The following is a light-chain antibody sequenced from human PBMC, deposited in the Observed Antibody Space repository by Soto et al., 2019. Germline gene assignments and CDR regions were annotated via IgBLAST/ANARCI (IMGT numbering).Light chain of an antibody. CDR2: DAS. J-gene: IGKJ1*01. Sequence: IQMTQSPSTLSASVGDRGTITCRASQSIRDWLAWFQLKPGKAPNLLIYDASSLQSGVPSRLSGIGSGTEFTLTISSMQPDDFATYYCQQYNNYWTFGQGTKVDIK. CDR1: QSIRDW. CDR3: QQYNNYWT. V-gene: IGKV1-5*01.